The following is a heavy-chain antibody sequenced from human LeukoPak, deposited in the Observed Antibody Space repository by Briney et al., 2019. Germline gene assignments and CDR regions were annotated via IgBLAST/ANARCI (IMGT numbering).Heavy chain of an antibody. CDR3: AGRGQRYFRD. Sequence: SETLSLTCSVSGDSITTDYWSWIRQPPGKGLEWIGYIYRLGNTDYHPSLKSRFTIPVNTSKTQLSLNLSSVAPADTAVYYCAGRGQRYFRDWGQGTLVTVSS. CDR2: IYRLGNT. J-gene: IGHJ1*01. V-gene: IGHV4-4*08. CDR1: GDSITTDY.